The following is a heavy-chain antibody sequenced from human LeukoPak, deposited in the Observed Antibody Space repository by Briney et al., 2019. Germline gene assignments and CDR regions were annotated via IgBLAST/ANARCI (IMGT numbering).Heavy chain of an antibody. J-gene: IGHJ4*02. CDR3: AEVARSGY. D-gene: IGHD5-12*01. CDR2: ISSSSTYM. Sequence: PGGSLRLSCAASGFTFSNYNMNWVRQAPGKGLEWVSSISSSSTYMYYADSVKDRFTISRDNAKNSLYLQMNSLRAEDTAVYYYAEVARSGYWGQGTLVTASS. CDR1: GFTFSNYN. V-gene: IGHV3-21*01.